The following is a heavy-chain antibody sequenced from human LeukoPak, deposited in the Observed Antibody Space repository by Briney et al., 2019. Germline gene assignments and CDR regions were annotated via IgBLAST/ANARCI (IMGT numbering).Heavy chain of an antibody. D-gene: IGHD2-15*01. V-gene: IGHV3-23*01. CDR2: ISGSGGST. Sequence: GGSLRLSCAASGFTFSSYGMSRVRQAPGKGLEWVSAISGSGGSTYYADSVKGRFTISRDNSKSTLYLQMNSLRAEVTAVYYCAKGFVVVVSSTQSSWFDPWGQGTLVTVSS. J-gene: IGHJ5*02. CDR1: GFTFSSYG. CDR3: AKGFVVVVSSTQSSWFDP.